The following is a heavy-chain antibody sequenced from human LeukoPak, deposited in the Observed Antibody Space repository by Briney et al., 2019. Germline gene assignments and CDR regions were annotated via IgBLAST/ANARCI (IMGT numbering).Heavy chain of an antibody. CDR2: ISLSGTT. D-gene: IGHD5-18*01. Sequence: AGGCVRLICAASGCTLSDCPMTWVRQAPGKGLEWVSAISLSGTTNYADSVKGRFTISRDSSKNTLYLQLNSLRAEDTAVYYCASGGRDTAMVSYWGQGTLVSVSS. V-gene: IGHV3-23*01. J-gene: IGHJ4*02. CDR3: ASGGRDTAMVSY. CDR1: GCTLSDCP.